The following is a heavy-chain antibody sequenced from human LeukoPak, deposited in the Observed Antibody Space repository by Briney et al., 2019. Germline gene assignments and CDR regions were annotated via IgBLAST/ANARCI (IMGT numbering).Heavy chain of an antibody. CDR1: GGSFSGYY. CDR3: ARGIPSLDAAYLDY. Sequence: SETLSLTCAVYGGSFSGYYWSWIRQPPGKGLEWIGEINHSGSTNYNPSLKSRVTISVDRSKNQFSLKLSSVTAADTAVYYCARGIPSLDAAYLDYWGQGTLVTVSS. D-gene: IGHD1-1*01. V-gene: IGHV4-34*01. J-gene: IGHJ4*02. CDR2: INHSGST.